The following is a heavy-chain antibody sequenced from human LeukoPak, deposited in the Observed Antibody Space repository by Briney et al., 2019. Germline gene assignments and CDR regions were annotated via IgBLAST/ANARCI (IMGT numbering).Heavy chain of an antibody. CDR2: IKQDGSDK. Sequence: PGGSLRLSCAASGFTFSSYWMTWVRQAPGKGLEWVANIKQDGSDKYYVDSVRARFTISRDNAKNSLYLQMNSLRAEDTVVYYCARDQGGSSGWSESFDYWGQGTLVTVSS. J-gene: IGHJ4*02. CDR1: GFTFSSYW. V-gene: IGHV3-7*03. CDR3: ARDQGGSSGWSESFDY. D-gene: IGHD6-19*01.